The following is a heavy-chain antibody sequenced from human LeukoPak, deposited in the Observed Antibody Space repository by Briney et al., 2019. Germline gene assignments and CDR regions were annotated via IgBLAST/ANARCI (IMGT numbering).Heavy chain of an antibody. CDR2: MNPKRGNT. CDR1: GYTFTSYD. D-gene: IGHD5-12*01. J-gene: IGHJ6*02. V-gene: IGHV1-8*01. Sequence: ASVKVSCKASGYTFTSYDINWVRQATGQRLEWMGWMNPKRGNTGYAQKFQGRVTMTRNTSISTAYMELSSLRSEDTAVYYCARGRGVATINVPWAYYYYYGMDVWGQGTTVTVSS. CDR3: ARGRGVATINVPWAYYYYYGMDV.